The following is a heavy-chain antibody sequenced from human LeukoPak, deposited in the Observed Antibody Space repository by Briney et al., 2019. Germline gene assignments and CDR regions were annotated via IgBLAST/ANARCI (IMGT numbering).Heavy chain of an antibody. D-gene: IGHD5-24*01. Sequence: GSLRLSCAASGFTFSNYWINWVRQAPGKGLEWVANINQDGSEKYYVDSVRGRFTISRDNAKDSLYPQMSSLRAEDTAVYYCARTYRNGDKFCSVYWGQGTLVTVSS. J-gene: IGHJ4*02. CDR1: GFTFSNYW. CDR3: ARTYRNGDKFCSVY. CDR2: INQDGSEK. V-gene: IGHV3-7*01.